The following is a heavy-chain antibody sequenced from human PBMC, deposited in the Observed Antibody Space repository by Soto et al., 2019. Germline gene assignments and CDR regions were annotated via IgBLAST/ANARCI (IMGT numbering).Heavy chain of an antibody. Sequence: LSQTLSLTCAISGDSVSSNSATWNWIRQSPSRGLEWLGRTYYRSKWYSDYAVSVKSRIIINPDTSKNQLSLQLNSVTPEDTAVYYCARAAYSGSYQGYFDYWGQGTLVTVSS. CDR1: GDSVSSNSAT. CDR3: ARAAYSGSYQGYFDY. CDR2: TYYRSKWYS. V-gene: IGHV6-1*01. J-gene: IGHJ4*02. D-gene: IGHD1-26*01.